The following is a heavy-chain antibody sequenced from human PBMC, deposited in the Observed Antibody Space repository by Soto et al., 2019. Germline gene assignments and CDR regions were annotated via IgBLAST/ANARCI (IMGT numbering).Heavy chain of an antibody. J-gene: IGHJ3*02. D-gene: IGHD2-15*01. CDR1: GGTFSSYT. Sequence: QVQLVQSGAEVKKPGSSVKVSCKASGGTFSSYTISWVRRAPGQGLEWMGRIIPILGIANYAQKFQGRVTITADKSTSTAYMELSSLRSEDTAVYYCAREGCSGGSCYSNAFDIWGQGTMVTVSS. CDR3: AREGCSGGSCYSNAFDI. V-gene: IGHV1-69*08. CDR2: IIPILGIA.